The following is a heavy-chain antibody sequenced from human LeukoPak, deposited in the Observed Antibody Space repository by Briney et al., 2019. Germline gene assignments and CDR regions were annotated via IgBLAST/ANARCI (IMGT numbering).Heavy chain of an antibody. J-gene: IGHJ4*02. D-gene: IGHD2-15*01. CDR3: AREGYCSGGSCYPPYYFDY. CDR2: ISSSSSYI. CDR1: GFTFSSYS. V-gene: IGHV3-21*01. Sequence: GGSLRLSCAASGFTFSSYSMNWVRQAPGKGLEWVSSISSSSSYIYYADSVKGRFTISRDNAKNSLYLQMNSLRAEDTAVYYCAREGYCSGGSCYPPYYFDYWGQGTLVTVSS.